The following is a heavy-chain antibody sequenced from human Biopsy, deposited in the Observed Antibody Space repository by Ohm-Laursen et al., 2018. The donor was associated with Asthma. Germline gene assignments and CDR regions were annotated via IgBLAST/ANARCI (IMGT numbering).Heavy chain of an antibody. Sequence: SLRLSCSAAGFTFGSYGLHWVRQDPGKGLEWVADIWFDGSNKHYADSVKGRFTISRDNSKNTLYLQMNSLRAEDTALYYCGRERSYMVDYWGQGTLVIVSS. V-gene: IGHV3-33*01. D-gene: IGHD3-10*01. CDR1: GFTFGSYG. CDR3: GRERSYMVDY. CDR2: IWFDGSNK. J-gene: IGHJ4*02.